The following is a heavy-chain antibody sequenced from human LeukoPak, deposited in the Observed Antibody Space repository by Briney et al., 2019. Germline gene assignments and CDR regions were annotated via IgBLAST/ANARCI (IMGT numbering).Heavy chain of an antibody. J-gene: IGHJ5*02. CDR2: INHSGST. CDR1: GGSFSGYY. CDR3: ARRVMVRGVTRGGWFDP. D-gene: IGHD3-10*01. V-gene: IGHV4-34*01. Sequence: SETLSLTCAVYGGSFSGYYWSWIRQPPGKGLEWIGEINHSGSTNYNPSLKSRVTISVDTSKNQFSLKLSSVTAADTAVHYCARRVMVRGVTRGGWFDPWGQGTLVTVSS.